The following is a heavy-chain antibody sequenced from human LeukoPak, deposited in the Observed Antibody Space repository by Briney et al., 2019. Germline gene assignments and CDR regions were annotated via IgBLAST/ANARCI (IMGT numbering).Heavy chain of an antibody. V-gene: IGHV3-7*01. CDR1: GFTFSSSW. D-gene: IGHD5-24*01. CDR2: IKADGTGK. Sequence: QSGGSLRLSCVASGFTFSSSWMTWVRQAPGMGLERVANIKADGTGKYYVDSVRGRFSISRDNAKNSLYLELNSLRAEDTGVYFCARDRGWQQSDYWGQGTLVTVSS. CDR3: ARDRGWQQSDY. J-gene: IGHJ4*01.